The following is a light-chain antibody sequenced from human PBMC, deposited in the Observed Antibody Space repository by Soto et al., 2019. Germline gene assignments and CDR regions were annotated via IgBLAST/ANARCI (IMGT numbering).Light chain of an antibody. CDR1: QAIDNW. CDR2: AAS. J-gene: IGKJ1*01. V-gene: IGKV1-12*01. CDR3: QRGSSFPWT. Sequence: DIQMTQSPSSVSASVGDRVTITCRASQAIDNWLAWYQQKPGKAPKLLIYAASTLQSGVPSRFSGSGSGTDFTFTISSLQPEDFATYYCQRGSSFPWTFGQGTKVEIK.